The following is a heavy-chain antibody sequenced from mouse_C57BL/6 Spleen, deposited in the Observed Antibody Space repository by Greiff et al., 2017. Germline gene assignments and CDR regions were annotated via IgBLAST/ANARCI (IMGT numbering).Heavy chain of an antibody. J-gene: IGHJ4*01. D-gene: IGHD3-2*02. V-gene: IGHV1-50*01. Sequence: VQLQQPGAELVKPGASVKLSCKASGYTFTSYWMQWVKQRPGQGLEWIGEIDPSDSYTNYNQKLKGKATLTVDTSSSTAYMQLSSLTSEDSAVYYCARFVGDSSGYYAMDYWGQGTSVTVSS. CDR2: IDPSDSYT. CDR3: ARFVGDSSGYYAMDY. CDR1: GYTFTSYW.